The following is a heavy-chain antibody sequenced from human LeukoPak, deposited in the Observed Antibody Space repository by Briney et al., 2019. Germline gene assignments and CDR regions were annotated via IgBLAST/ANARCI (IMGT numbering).Heavy chain of an antibody. CDR3: AKDRSYYDTGAYYQVDY. Sequence: GGSLRLSCAASGFTFSSYAMSWVRQAPGKGLEWVSAISGLGDTPYYADSVKGRFTISRDNSKNMLYLQMNSLRAEDTAVYYCAKDRSYYDTGAYYQVDYGGQGTLVTVSS. V-gene: IGHV3-23*01. D-gene: IGHD3-22*01. CDR1: GFTFSSYA. J-gene: IGHJ4*02. CDR2: ISGLGDTP.